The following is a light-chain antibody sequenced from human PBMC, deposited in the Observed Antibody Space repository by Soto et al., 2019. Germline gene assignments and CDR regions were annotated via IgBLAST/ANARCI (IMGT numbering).Light chain of an antibody. CDR2: TAS. CDR3: QQGKSFPLT. V-gene: IGKV1-12*01. Sequence: DIQMTQSPSSGSASVGDRVTITCRASQDINKWLAWYQQKPGLAPNLVIYTASRLHGGGPSRFSGSASGTDFTLTIRSLQPEDVATYYCQQGKSFPLTSGGGTKV. J-gene: IGKJ4*01. CDR1: QDINKW.